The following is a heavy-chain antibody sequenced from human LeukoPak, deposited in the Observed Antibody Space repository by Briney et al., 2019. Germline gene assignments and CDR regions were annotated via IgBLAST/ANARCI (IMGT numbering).Heavy chain of an antibody. CDR2: IYYSGST. CDR3: ARVLPMYYYGSGGYPTVV. Sequence: SQTLSLTCTVSGGSISSGDYYWSWIRQPPGKGLEWIGYIYYSGSTYYNPSLKSRVTISVDTSKNQFALKLSSVTAADTAVYYCARVLPMYYYGSGGYPTVVWGQGTMVTVSS. D-gene: IGHD3-10*01. J-gene: IGHJ3*01. V-gene: IGHV4-30-4*08. CDR1: GGSISSGDYY.